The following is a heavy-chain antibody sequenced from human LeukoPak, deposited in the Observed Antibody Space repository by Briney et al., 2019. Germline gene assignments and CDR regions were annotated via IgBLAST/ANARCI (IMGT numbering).Heavy chain of an antibody. CDR3: ARESVNDFWSGYFGTPRGNFDY. J-gene: IGHJ4*02. V-gene: IGHV3-7*01. CDR2: IKQDGSEK. CDR1: GFTFSSYW. Sequence: GGSLRLSCAASGFTFSSYWMSWVRQAPGKGLEWVANIKQDGSEKYYVDSVKGRFTISRDNAKNSLYLQMNSLRAEDTAVYYCARESVNDFWSGYFGTPRGNFDYWGQGTLVTVSS. D-gene: IGHD3-3*01.